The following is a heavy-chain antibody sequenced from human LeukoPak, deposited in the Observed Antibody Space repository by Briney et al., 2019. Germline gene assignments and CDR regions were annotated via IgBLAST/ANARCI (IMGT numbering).Heavy chain of an antibody. V-gene: IGHV3-9*01. Sequence: PGGSLRLSCAASGFTFDDYAMPWVRQAPGKGLEWVSGISWNSGSIGYADSVKGRFTISRDNAKNSLYLQMNSLRAEDTALYYCASRGVISSGWGRDAFDIWGQGTMVTVSS. CDR2: ISWNSGSI. CDR3: ASRGVISSGWGRDAFDI. D-gene: IGHD6-19*01. J-gene: IGHJ3*02. CDR1: GFTFDDYA.